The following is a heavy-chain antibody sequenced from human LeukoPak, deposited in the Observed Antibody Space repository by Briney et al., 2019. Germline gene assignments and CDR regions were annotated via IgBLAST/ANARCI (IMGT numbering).Heavy chain of an antibody. J-gene: IGHJ6*02. CDR2: IWYDGSNK. Sequence: GSLRLSCAASGFTFSSYAMSWVRQAPGKGLEWVAVIWYDGSNKYYADSVKGRFTISRDNSKNTLYLQMNSLRAEDTAVYYCARVEDIVVVPAYYGMDVWGQGTTVTVSS. CDR1: GFTFSSYA. CDR3: ARVEDIVVVPAYYGMDV. D-gene: IGHD2-2*01. V-gene: IGHV3-33*08.